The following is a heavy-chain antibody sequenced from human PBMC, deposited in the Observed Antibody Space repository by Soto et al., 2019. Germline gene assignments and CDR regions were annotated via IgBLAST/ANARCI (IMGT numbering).Heavy chain of an antibody. J-gene: IGHJ4*02. Sequence: EVQLVDSGGGLVQPGGSLRLSCAASEFTFRSYWMHWVRQSPGKGLVWVSRISGDGSSTTYADSVRGRFTISRDNAKNTVYLQMDSLRAEDTAVYYCAKGGSYFDYWGQGTLVTVSS. CDR1: EFTFRSYW. V-gene: IGHV3-74*01. D-gene: IGHD1-26*01. CDR3: AKGGSYFDY. CDR2: ISGDGSST.